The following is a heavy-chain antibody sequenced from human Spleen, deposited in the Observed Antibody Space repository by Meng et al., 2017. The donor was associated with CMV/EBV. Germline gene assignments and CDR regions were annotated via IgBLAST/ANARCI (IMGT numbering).Heavy chain of an antibody. CDR3: AKSVSTGLAVYYYGMGV. CDR1: GFIFSSYG. D-gene: IGHD6-19*01. CDR2: IWDDGSNE. Sequence: GGSLRLSCAASGFIFSSYGMHWVRQAPGKGLEWVAVIWDDGSNEYYADSVKGRFTISRDNSKKTLYLQMDRLRAEDTAVYYCAKSVSTGLAVYYYGMGVWGQGTTVTVSS. V-gene: IGHV3-33*06. J-gene: IGHJ6*02.